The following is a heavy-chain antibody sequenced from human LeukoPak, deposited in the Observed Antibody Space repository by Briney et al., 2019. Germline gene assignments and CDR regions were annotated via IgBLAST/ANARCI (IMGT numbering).Heavy chain of an antibody. J-gene: IGHJ4*02. V-gene: IGHV3-23*01. CDR1: GFTFSSYA. D-gene: IGHD3-22*01. CDR2: ISGSGGST. Sequence: QSGGSLRLSCAASGFTFSSYAMSWVRQAPGKGLEWVSAISGSGGSTYYADSVKGRFTISRDNSKNTLYLQMNSLRAEDTAVYYCAKASTIVPPLYYFDYWDQGTLVTVSS. CDR3: AKASTIVPPLYYFDY.